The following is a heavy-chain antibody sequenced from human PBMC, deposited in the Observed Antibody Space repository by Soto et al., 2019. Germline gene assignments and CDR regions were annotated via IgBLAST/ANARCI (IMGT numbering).Heavy chain of an antibody. D-gene: IGHD1-26*01. CDR3: ARSIGGSYFYDAFDI. V-gene: IGHV4-31*03. Sequence: SETLSLTCTVSGGSISSGGYYWIWIRQHPGKGLEWIGYIYYSGSTYYNPSLKSRVTISVDTSKNQFSLKLSSVTAADTAVYYCARSIGGSYFYDAFDIWGQGTMVTVS. CDR1: GGSISSGGYY. J-gene: IGHJ3*02. CDR2: IYYSGST.